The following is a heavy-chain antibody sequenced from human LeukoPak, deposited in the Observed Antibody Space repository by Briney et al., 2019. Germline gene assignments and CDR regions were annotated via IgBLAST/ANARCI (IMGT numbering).Heavy chain of an antibody. V-gene: IGHV3-21*01. Sequence: GGSLRLSCAASGFTFSSYAMSWVRQAPGKGLEWVSSISSSSSYIYYADSVKGRFTISRDNAKNSLYLQMNSLRAEDTAVYYCARDYGDYEAYYYGMDVWGQGTTVTVSS. D-gene: IGHD4-17*01. CDR2: ISSSSSYI. CDR1: GFTFSSYA. CDR3: ARDYGDYEAYYYGMDV. J-gene: IGHJ6*02.